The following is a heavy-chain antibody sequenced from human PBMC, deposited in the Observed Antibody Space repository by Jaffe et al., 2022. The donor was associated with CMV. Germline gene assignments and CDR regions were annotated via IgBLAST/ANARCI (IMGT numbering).Heavy chain of an antibody. CDR3: ARGGYCTNGVCYKPARYYFDY. CDR1: GYTFTGYY. V-gene: IGHV1-2*02. Sequence: QVQLVQSGAEVKKPGASVKVSCKASGYTFTGYYMHWVRQAPGQGLEWMGWINPNSGGTNYAQKFQGRVTMTRDTSISTAYMELSRLRSDDTAVYYCARGGYCTNGVCYKPARYYFDYWGQGTLVTVSS. CDR2: INPNSGGT. J-gene: IGHJ4*02. D-gene: IGHD2-8*01.